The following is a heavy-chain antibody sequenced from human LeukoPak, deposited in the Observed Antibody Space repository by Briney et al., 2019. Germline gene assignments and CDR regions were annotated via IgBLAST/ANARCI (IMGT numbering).Heavy chain of an antibody. D-gene: IGHD3-22*01. CDR2: ISAGGGST. V-gene: IGHV3-23*01. J-gene: IGHJ4*02. Sequence: GGSLRLSCAASGFTFSNHPMSWVRQAPGKGLQWVSGISAGGGSTYYADSVKGRFTISRDNSKNTLYLQMNSPRAEDTAVYYCAKDGFDYYDSSGYSYFHYWGQGTLVTVSS. CDR1: GFTFSNHP. CDR3: AKDGFDYYDSSGYSYFHY.